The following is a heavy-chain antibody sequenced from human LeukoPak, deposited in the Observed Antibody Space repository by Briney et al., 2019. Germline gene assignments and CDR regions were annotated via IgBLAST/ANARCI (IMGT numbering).Heavy chain of an antibody. J-gene: IGHJ6*02. V-gene: IGHV3-30*18. CDR3: AKDLDSSGWFYYYGMDV. Sequence: GGSLRLSCAASGFTFSSYGMHWVRQAPGKGLEWVAVISYDGSNKYYADSVKGRFTISRDNSKSTLYLQMNSLRAEDTAVYYCAKDLDSSGWFYYYGMDVWGQGTTVTVSS. CDR2: ISYDGSNK. D-gene: IGHD6-19*01. CDR1: GFTFSSYG.